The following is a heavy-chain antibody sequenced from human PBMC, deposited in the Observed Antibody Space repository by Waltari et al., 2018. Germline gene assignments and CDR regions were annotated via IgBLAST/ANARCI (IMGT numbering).Heavy chain of an antibody. V-gene: IGHV5-51*01. CDR3: VVGSSFDY. CDR2: IYPGDSDT. J-gene: IGHJ4*02. Sequence: EVQVVQSGAEVKKPGESLTISCEGSGYSFPTTWIGWVRQMPGKGLEWMGIIYPGDSDTRYSPSFQGQVTISADKSINTAYLQWSTLKASDTAMYYCVVGSSFDYWGQGTLVTVSS. CDR1: GYSFPTTW. D-gene: IGHD3-10*01.